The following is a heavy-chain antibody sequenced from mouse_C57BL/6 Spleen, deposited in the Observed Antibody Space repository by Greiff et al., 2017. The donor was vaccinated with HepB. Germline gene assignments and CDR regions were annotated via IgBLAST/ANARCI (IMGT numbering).Heavy chain of an antibody. Sequence: EVKVVESGPELVKPGDSVKISCKASGYSFTGYFMNWVMQSHGKSLEWIGRINPYNGDTFYNQKFKGKATLTVDKSSSTAHMELRSLTSEDSAVYYCARGRDYDYAMDYWGQGTSVTVSS. CDR2: INPYNGDT. V-gene: IGHV1-20*01. CDR3: ARGRDYDYAMDY. J-gene: IGHJ4*01. CDR1: GYSFTGYF. D-gene: IGHD2-4*01.